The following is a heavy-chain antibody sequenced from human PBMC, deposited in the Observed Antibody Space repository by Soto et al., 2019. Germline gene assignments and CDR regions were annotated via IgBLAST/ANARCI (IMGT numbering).Heavy chain of an antibody. CDR3: AREAIKHSSSCSPPDY. CDR2: ISSSSSYI. D-gene: IGHD6-13*01. CDR1: GFTFSSYS. J-gene: IGHJ4*02. V-gene: IGHV3-21*01. Sequence: GGSLRLSCAASGFTFSSYSMNWVRQAPGKGLEWVSSISSSSSYIYYADSVKGRFTISRDNAKNSLYLQMNSLRAEDTAVYYCAREAIKHSSSCSPPDYWGQGTLVTVSS.